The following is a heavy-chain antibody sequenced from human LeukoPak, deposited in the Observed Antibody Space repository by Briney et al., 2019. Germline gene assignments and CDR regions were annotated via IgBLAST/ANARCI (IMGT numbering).Heavy chain of an antibody. CDR3: ARARYSSSWFSRPFDY. CDR2: INHSGST. Sequence: SETLSLTWALYSGSFRGYYWSWIRQPPGKGLEWIGEINHSGSTNYNPSLKSRVTISVDTSKNQFSLKLSSVTAADTAVYYCARARYSSSWFSRPFDYWGQGTLATVSS. CDR1: SGSFRGYY. D-gene: IGHD6-13*01. J-gene: IGHJ4*02. V-gene: IGHV4-34*01.